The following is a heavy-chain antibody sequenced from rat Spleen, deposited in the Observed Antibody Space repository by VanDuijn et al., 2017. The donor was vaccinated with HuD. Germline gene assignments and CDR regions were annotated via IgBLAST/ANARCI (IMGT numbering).Heavy chain of an antibody. V-gene: IGHV5-7*01. D-gene: IGHD4-3*01. Sequence: EVQLVESGGGLVQPGRSLKLSCAASGFTFSDYNMAWVRQAPKKGLEWVATISYDGSSTYYRDSVKGRFTISRDNAKSTLYLQMDSLRSDDKATYYCARHNSGYGVMDAWGQGPSVTVSS. CDR3: ARHNSGYGVMDA. CDR2: ISYDGSST. CDR1: GFTFSDYN. J-gene: IGHJ4*01.